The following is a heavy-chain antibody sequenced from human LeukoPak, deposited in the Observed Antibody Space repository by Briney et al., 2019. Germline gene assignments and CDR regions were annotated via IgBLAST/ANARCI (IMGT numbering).Heavy chain of an antibody. V-gene: IGHV3-30*02. CDR1: GFTFSSYG. J-gene: IGHJ4*02. Sequence: GGSLRLSCAASGFTFSSYGMHWVRQAPGKGLEWVAFIRYDGSNKYYADSVKGRFTISRDNSKNTLYLQMNSRRAEDTAVYYCAKDQNHLVDYWGQGTLVTVSS. CDR2: IRYDGSNK. CDR3: AKDQNHLVDY. D-gene: IGHD1-14*01.